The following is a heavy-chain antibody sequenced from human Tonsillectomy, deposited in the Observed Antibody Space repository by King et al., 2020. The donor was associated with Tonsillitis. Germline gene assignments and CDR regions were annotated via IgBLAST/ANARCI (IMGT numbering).Heavy chain of an antibody. CDR2: IVVGSGNT. CDR1: GFTFTSSA. D-gene: IGHD2-21*01. CDR3: AATPAGVNVTYFFDC. Sequence: QLVQSGPEVKKPGTSVKVSCKTSGFTFTSSAMQWVRQARGQRLEWIGWIVVGSGNTDYTQKFQERVTITRDMSTSTAYMELSSLRSEDTAVYYCAATPAGVNVTYFFDCWGQGTLVTVSS. V-gene: IGHV1-58*02. J-gene: IGHJ4*02.